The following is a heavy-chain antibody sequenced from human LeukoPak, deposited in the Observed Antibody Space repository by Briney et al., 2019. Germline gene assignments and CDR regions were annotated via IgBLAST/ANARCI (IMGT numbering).Heavy chain of an antibody. CDR1: GGSFSGYY. V-gene: IGHV4-34*01. D-gene: IGHD6-13*01. Sequence: MPSETLSLTCAAYGGSFSGYYWSWIRQPPGKGLEWIGEINHSGSTNYNPSLKSRVTISVDTSKNQFSLKLSSVTAADTAVYYCARAIAAAAYYMDVWGKGTTVTVSS. CDR3: ARAIAAAAYYMDV. CDR2: INHSGST. J-gene: IGHJ6*03.